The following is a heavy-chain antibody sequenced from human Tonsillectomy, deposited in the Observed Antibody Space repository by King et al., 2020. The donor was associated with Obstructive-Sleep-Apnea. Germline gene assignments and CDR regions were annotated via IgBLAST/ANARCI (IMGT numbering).Heavy chain of an antibody. CDR2: IYYSGST. CDR1: GGSISSYY. V-gene: IGHV4-59*08. CDR3: AKLWFGEDYYGMDV. J-gene: IGHJ6*02. Sequence: QLQESGPGLVKPSETLSLTCTVSGGSISSYYWSWIRQPPGKGLEWIGYIYYSGSTNYNPSLKSRVTISVDTSKNQFSLKLSSVTAADTAVYYCAKLWFGEDYYGMDVWGQGTTVTVSS. D-gene: IGHD3-10*01.